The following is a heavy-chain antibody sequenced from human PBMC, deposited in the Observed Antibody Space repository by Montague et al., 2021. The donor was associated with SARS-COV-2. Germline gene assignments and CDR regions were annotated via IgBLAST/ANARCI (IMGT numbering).Heavy chain of an antibody. CDR3: ASQEVDTAMDRNYYYYGMDV. V-gene: IGHV4-59*01. D-gene: IGHD5-18*01. CDR2: IYYSGST. CDR1: GGSISSYY. Sequence: SETLSLTCTVSGGSISSYYWSWIRQPPGKGLEWIGYIYYSGSTNYNPSLKSRVTISVDTSKNQFSLKLSSVTAANTAVYYCASQEVDTAMDRNYYYYGMDVWGQGTWSPSP. J-gene: IGHJ6*02.